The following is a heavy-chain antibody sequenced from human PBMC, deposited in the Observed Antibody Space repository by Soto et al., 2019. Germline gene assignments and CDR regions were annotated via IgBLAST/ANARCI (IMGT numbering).Heavy chain of an antibody. CDR3: ARDLTYYYDSSGYYPDY. D-gene: IGHD3-22*01. CDR2: IWYDGSNT. J-gene: IGHJ4*02. V-gene: IGHV3-33*08. Sequence: GGSLRLSCAASGFTFSSYWMHWVRQAPGKGLVWVAVIWYDGSNTNYADSVKGRFTISRDNSKNTLYLQMNSLRAEDTAVYYCARDLTYYYDSSGYYPDYWGQGTLVTVSS. CDR1: GFTFSSYW.